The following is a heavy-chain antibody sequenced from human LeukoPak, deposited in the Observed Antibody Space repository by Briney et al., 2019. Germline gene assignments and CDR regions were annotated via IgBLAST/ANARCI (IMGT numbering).Heavy chain of an antibody. CDR2: IYYSGST. CDR1: GVSISSYY. CDR3: ASTSSGWYGTLDY. Sequence: PSETLSLTCTVSGVSISSYYWSWIRQPPGKGLEWIGYIYYSGSTNYNPSLKSRVTISVDTSKNQFSLKLSSVTAADTAVYYCASTSSGWYGTLDYWGQGTLVTVSS. J-gene: IGHJ4*02. D-gene: IGHD6-19*01. V-gene: IGHV4-59*01.